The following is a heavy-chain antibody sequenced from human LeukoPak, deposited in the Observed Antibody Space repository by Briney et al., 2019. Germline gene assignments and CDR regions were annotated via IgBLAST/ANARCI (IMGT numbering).Heavy chain of an antibody. CDR1: GFTFSSYS. D-gene: IGHD3-22*01. J-gene: IGHJ4*02. Sequence: GGSLRLSCAASGFTFSSYSMNWVRQAPGKGLEWVSSISSSSSYIYYADSVKGRFTISRDNAKNSLYLQMNSLRAEDTAVYYCARNYDSSGYPFDYWGQGTLVTVSS. CDR2: ISSSSSYI. CDR3: ARNYDSSGYPFDY. V-gene: IGHV3-21*01.